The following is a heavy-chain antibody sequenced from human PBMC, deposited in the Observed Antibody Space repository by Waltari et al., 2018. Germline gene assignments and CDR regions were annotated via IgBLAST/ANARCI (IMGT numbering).Heavy chain of an antibody. Sequence: QLQLQESGPGLVKPSETLSLTCAVSGYSISSGYYWGWIRQPPGKGLEWIGSTYHSGSTPYNPSLKSRVTRSVDTSKNQCSLKLSSVTAADTAVYYCASPGDSSSEYPHYYYYGMDVWGQGTTVTVSS. V-gene: IGHV4-38-2*01. D-gene: IGHD6-6*01. CDR3: ASPGDSSSEYPHYYYYGMDV. CDR1: GYSISSGYY. CDR2: TYHSGST. J-gene: IGHJ6*02.